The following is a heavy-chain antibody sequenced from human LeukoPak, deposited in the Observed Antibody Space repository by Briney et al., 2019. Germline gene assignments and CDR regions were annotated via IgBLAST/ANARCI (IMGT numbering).Heavy chain of an antibody. J-gene: IGHJ4*02. V-gene: IGHV1-46*01. CDR1: GYIFTSYS. CDR2: INPSGGST. D-gene: IGHD1-26*01. CDR3: ATLPNSARYPFLDY. Sequence: ASVKVSCKASGYIFTSYSLHWVRQAPGHGLEWMGIINPSGGSTSYAQKFQGRVTVTMDTSTSTVYMDLSSLRSEDTAVYYCATLPNSARYPFLDYWGQGTLVTVSS.